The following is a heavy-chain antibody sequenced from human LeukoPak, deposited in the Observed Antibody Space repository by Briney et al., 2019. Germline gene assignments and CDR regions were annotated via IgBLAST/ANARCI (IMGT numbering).Heavy chain of an antibody. D-gene: IGHD2-15*01. CDR2: TYYRSKWYY. CDR3: ARGFTLDF. V-gene: IGHV6-1*01. J-gene: IGHJ3*01. CDR1: GDTVSSNSAA. Sequence: SQTLSLTCDISGDTVSSNSAAWNWIRQSPSRGLEWLGRTYYRSKWYYDYAVSVKSRITISPDTSKNQFSLQLNSVTADDTAVYYCARGFTLDFWGQGTMVTVSS.